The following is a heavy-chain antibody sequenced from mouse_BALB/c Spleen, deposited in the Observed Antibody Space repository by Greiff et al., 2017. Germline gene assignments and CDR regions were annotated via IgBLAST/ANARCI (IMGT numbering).Heavy chain of an antibody. CDR3: ARGGDYDVGAMDY. V-gene: IGHV5-6-5*01. D-gene: IGHD2-4*01. J-gene: IGHJ4*01. CDR2: ISSGGST. Sequence: EVMLVESGGGLVKPGGSLKLSCAASGFTFSSYAMSWVRQTPEKRLEWVASISSGGSTYYPDSVKGRFTISRDNARNILYLQMSSLRSEDTAMYYCARGGDYDVGAMDYWGQGTSVTVSS. CDR1: GFTFSSYA.